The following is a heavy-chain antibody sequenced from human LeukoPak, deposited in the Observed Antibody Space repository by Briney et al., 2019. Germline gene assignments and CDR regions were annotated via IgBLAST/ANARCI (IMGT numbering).Heavy chain of an antibody. D-gene: IGHD5-18*01. CDR2: IYSGGST. Sequence: GGSLRLSCAASGFTVSSNYVSWVRQAPGKGLEWVSVIYSGGSTYYADSVKGRFTISRDNSKNTLYLQMNSLRAEDTAVYYCARFGYSDSYFDYWGQGTLVTVSS. CDR3: ARFGYSDSYFDY. J-gene: IGHJ4*02. V-gene: IGHV3-53*01. CDR1: GFTVSSNY.